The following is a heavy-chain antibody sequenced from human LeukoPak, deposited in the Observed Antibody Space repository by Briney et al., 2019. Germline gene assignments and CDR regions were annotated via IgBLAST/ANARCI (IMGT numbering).Heavy chain of an antibody. Sequence: GGSLRLSCVASGFTFTGPSMHWVRQAPGKGLEWVAVVGNDEKTIFYADSVKGRFTISRDNSKNTLYLQMNGLRDEDTAVYYCAKERQVGGTAFDYWGQGFLVTVSS. CDR2: VGNDEKTI. J-gene: IGHJ4*02. V-gene: IGHV3-30*04. CDR1: GFTFTGPS. CDR3: AKERQVGGTAFDY. D-gene: IGHD1-26*01.